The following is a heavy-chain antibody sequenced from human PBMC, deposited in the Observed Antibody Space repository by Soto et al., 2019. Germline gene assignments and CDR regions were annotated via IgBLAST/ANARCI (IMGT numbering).Heavy chain of an antibody. V-gene: IGHV1-18*01. CDR3: ARDILGYCSSTSCYGFDD. Sequence: GASVKVSCKASGYTFTSYGISWVRQAPGQGLEWMGWISAYNGNTNYAQKLQGRVTMTTDTSTSTAYMELRSLRSDDTAVYYCARDILGYCSSTSCYGFDDWGQGTLVTVSS. CDR2: ISAYNGNT. CDR1: GYTFTSYG. D-gene: IGHD2-2*01. J-gene: IGHJ4*02.